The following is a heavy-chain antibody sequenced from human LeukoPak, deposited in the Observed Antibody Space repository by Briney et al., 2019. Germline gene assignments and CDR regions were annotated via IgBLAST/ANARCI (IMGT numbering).Heavy chain of an antibody. CDR3: ARDLAGIIDY. J-gene: IGHJ4*02. CDR1: GFNFRTYN. D-gene: IGHD1-1*01. V-gene: IGHV3-21*05. CDR2: ISGSSSYT. Sequence: GGSLRLSCVGSGFNFRTYNLNWVRQAPGKGLEWVSDISGSSSYTDYADSVKGRFTISKDNANSSAFLQMDSLRAEDTAVYYCARDLAGIIDYWGQGTLVTVSS.